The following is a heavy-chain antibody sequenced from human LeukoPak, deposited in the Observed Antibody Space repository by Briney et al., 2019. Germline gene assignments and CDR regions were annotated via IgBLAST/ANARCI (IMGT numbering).Heavy chain of an antibody. V-gene: IGHV4-4*07. D-gene: IGHD3-16*01. CDR2: IYTSGST. CDR3: ARDLNITFGGRVHAFDI. J-gene: IGHJ3*02. Sequence: PSETLSLTCTVSGGSISSYYWSWIRQPAGKGLEWIGRIYTSGSTNYNPSLKSRATMSVDTSKNQFSLKLSSVTAADTAVYYCARDLNITFGGRVHAFDIWGQGTMVTVSS. CDR1: GGSISSYY.